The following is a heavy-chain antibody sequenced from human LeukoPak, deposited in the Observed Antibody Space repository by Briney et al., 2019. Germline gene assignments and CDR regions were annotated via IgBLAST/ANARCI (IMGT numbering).Heavy chain of an antibody. J-gene: IGHJ4*02. CDR3: ARDCCASGSLDY. CDR2: INQDGTVE. CDR1: GFTISNYW. D-gene: IGHD3-10*01. Sequence: GGSLILSCAASGFTISNYWMNWVRQAPGEGLEWVANINQDGTVEHYVDSVKGRFTISRDNAKNSLYVQMNTLRAEDTAVYYCARDCCASGSLDYWGQGALVTVSS. V-gene: IGHV3-7*04.